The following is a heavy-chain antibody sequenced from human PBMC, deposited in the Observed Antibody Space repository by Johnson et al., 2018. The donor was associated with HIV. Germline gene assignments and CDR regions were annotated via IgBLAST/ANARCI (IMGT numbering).Heavy chain of an antibody. CDR3: VRDRGTMLLDGAFDI. Sequence: EVQLVESGGGVVQPGRSLRLSCAASGFTFSTYAMHWVRQAPGKGLEWVSAIGTAGDTYYPGSVKGRFTMTRENAKNTLYLQMNSLRAEDTAVYYCVRDRGTMLLDGAFDIWGQGTLVSVSS. V-gene: IGHV3-13*01. J-gene: IGHJ3*02. D-gene: IGHD3-10*01. CDR1: GFTFSTYA. CDR2: IGTAGDT.